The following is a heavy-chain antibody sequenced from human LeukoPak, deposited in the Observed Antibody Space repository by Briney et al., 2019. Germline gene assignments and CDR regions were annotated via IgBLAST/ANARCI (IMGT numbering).Heavy chain of an antibody. Sequence: GGSLRLSCAASGFTFSSYAMHWVRQAPGKGLEWVAVISYDGSNKYYADSVKGRFTISRDNSKNTLYLQMNSLRAEDTAVYYCARSWGIAAAGIDYWGQGTLVTVSS. J-gene: IGHJ4*02. CDR2: ISYDGSNK. CDR3: ARSWGIAAAGIDY. V-gene: IGHV3-30*07. D-gene: IGHD6-13*01. CDR1: GFTFSSYA.